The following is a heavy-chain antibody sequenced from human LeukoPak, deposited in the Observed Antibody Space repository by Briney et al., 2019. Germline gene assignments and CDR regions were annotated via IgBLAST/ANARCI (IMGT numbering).Heavy chain of an antibody. V-gene: IGHV3-48*04. CDR3: ARLYSSSSGKAFDI. J-gene: IGHJ3*02. CDR2: ISSSSSSI. D-gene: IGHD6-6*01. CDR1: GFTFSTYS. Sequence: GGSLRLSCAASGFTFSTYSMNWVRQAPGKGLEWVSYISSSSSSIYYADSVKGRFTISRDNAKNSLYLQMNSLRAEDTAVYYCARLYSSSSGKAFDIWGQGTMVTVSS.